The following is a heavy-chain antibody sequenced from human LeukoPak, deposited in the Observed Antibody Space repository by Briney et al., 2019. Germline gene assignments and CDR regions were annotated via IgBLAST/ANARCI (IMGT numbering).Heavy chain of an antibody. Sequence: GASVKVSCMASGYTFTGYYMHWVRQAPGQGLEWMGWINPNSGGTNYAQKFQGRVTMTRDTSISTAYMELSRLRSDDTAVYYCARESKDSARSYYFDYWGQGTLVTVSS. J-gene: IGHJ4*02. V-gene: IGHV1-2*02. D-gene: IGHD3-16*02. CDR2: INPNSGGT. CDR3: ARESKDSARSYYFDY. CDR1: GYTFTGYY.